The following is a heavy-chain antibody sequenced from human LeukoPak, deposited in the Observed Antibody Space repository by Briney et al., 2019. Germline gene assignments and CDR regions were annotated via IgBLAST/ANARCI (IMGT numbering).Heavy chain of an antibody. CDR1: GFTFSSYW. CDR3: ARSRDIPLDY. D-gene: IGHD2-2*02. V-gene: IGHV3-74*01. CDR2: INTDGSSI. Sequence: GGSLRLSCAASGFTFSSYWMHWVRHAPGKGLVWVSRINTDGSSIDYADSVKGRFTISRDNAKNTLYLQMNSLRAEDRAVYYCARSRDIPLDYWGQGTLVTVSS. J-gene: IGHJ4*02.